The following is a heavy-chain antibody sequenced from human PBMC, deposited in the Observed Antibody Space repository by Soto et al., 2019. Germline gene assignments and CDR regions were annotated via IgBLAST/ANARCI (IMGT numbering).Heavy chain of an antibody. CDR2: ISYDGSNK. D-gene: IGHD3-10*01. J-gene: IGHJ6*02. CDR1: GFTFSSYG. V-gene: IGHV3-30*18. CDR3: AKDLGSTGTTPSPWRFGELFTAVYYYYGMDV. Sequence: GGSLRLSCAASGFTFSSYGMHWVRQAPGKGLEWVAVISYDGSNKYYADSVKGRFTISRDNSKNTLYLQMNSLRAEDTAVYYCAKDLGSTGTTPSPWRFGELFTAVYYYYGMDVWGQGTTVTVSS.